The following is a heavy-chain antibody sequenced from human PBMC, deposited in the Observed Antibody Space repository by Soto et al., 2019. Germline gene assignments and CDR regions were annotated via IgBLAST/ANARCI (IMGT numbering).Heavy chain of an antibody. V-gene: IGHV3-23*01. J-gene: IGHJ4*02. D-gene: IGHD2-15*01. CDR3: VKDDGGNPSTKTH. CDR1: GITIMNYP. Sequence: GGSLRLSCAASGITIMNYPMSWVRQAPGKGLDWVSGISGSGDRTYYADSAKGRFTISKDFSKNSLSLQLDSLRVEDTAVYFCVKDDGGNPSTKTHWGQGTLVTVSS. CDR2: ISGSGDRT.